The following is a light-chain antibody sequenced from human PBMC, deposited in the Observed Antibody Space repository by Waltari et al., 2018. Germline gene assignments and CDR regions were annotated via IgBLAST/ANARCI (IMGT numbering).Light chain of an antibody. J-gene: IGKJ2*01. CDR2: KAS. Sequence: DIQMTQSPSTLSASLGDRVTITCRASQRISYYLDWYQHKPGKAPKLLISKASILESGVPSRFSGSGAGTEFTLTISSLQPDDLATYFCQQYSSYSTFGQGTKVDIK. V-gene: IGKV1-5*03. CDR1: QRISYY. CDR3: QQYSSYST.